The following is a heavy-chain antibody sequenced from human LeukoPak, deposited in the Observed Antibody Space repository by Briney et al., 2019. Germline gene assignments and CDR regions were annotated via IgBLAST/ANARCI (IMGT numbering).Heavy chain of an antibody. CDR1: GGSISSSSYY. J-gene: IGHJ4*02. CDR3: ARGKRFSPGYYGSGPGAYFDY. CDR2: IYYSGST. D-gene: IGHD3-10*01. V-gene: IGHV4-39*07. Sequence: SETLSLTCTVSGGSISSSSYYWGWIRQPPGKGLEWIGSIYYSGSTYYNPSLKSRVTISVDTSKNQFSLKLSSVTAADTAVYYCARGKRFSPGYYGSGPGAYFDYWGQGTLVTVSS.